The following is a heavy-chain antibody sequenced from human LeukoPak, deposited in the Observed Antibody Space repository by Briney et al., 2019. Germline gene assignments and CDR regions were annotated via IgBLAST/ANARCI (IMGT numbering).Heavy chain of an antibody. CDR3: TRPSYYDSRGYSTNGFDI. V-gene: IGHV3-7*03. CDR1: GFTFSSYW. J-gene: IGHJ3*02. CDR2: INHNGNVN. D-gene: IGHD3-22*01. Sequence: GGSLRLSCAASGFTFSSYWMNWARQAPGKGLEWVASINHNGNVNYYVDSVKGRFTISRDNAKNSLYLQMSNLKTEDTAVYFCTRPSYYDSRGYSTNGFDIWGQGTMVTVSS.